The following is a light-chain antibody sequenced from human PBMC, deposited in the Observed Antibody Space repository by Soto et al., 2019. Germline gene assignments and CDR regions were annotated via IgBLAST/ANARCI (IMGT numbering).Light chain of an antibody. Sequence: EILLTQSPGTLSLSPGDRATLSCRASQSLGSGYLAWYRQKPGQAPRILIYAASSRATGVQDRFSGSGSGTDFSLTISRLEPEDFAVYYCQQYDTSPRTFGQGTKVDI. CDR3: QQYDTSPRT. V-gene: IGKV3-20*01. CDR1: QSLGSGY. J-gene: IGKJ1*01. CDR2: AAS.